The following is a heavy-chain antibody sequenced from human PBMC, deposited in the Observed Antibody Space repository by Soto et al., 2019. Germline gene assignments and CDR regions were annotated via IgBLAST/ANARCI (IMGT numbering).Heavy chain of an antibody. CDR3: ARALTTVGD. J-gene: IGHJ4*02. Sequence: GGSLRLSCAASGFTFSNYSLNWVRQAPGKGLEWLSYISSSSSTIYYADSVKGRFTISRDNAKNSLYLQTNSLRAEDTAVYYCARALTTVGDWGQGTLVTVSS. CDR1: GFTFSNYS. D-gene: IGHD4-4*01. V-gene: IGHV3-48*01. CDR2: ISSSSSTI.